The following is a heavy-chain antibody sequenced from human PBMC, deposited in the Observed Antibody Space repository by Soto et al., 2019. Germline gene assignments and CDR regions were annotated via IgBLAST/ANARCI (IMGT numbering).Heavy chain of an antibody. CDR3: AARSGRNYFGMDI. J-gene: IGHJ6*02. V-gene: IGHV4-34*11. CDR1: GGSFSDYY. Sequence: PSETLSLTCAVYGGSFSDYYWSWIRQPPRKGLEWIGYTYYTGKTNYSPSLKGRVTISADRSKNQFSLQLTSVTATDTAMYYCAARSGRNYFGMDIWGQGTTVTVSS. D-gene: IGHD3-10*01. CDR2: TYYTGKT.